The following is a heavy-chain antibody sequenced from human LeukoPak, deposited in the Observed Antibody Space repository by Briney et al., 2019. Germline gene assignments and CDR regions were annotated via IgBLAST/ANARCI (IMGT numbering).Heavy chain of an antibody. Sequence: GGSLRLSCAASGFTFSSYSMNWVRQAPGKGLEWVSYISSSSSTIYYADSVKGRFTISRDNSKNTLYLQMNSLRAEDTAVYYCAKDLEGVWFGESILLFDYWGQGTLVTVSS. CDR2: ISSSSSTI. V-gene: IGHV3-48*01. D-gene: IGHD3-10*01. CDR1: GFTFSSYS. CDR3: AKDLEGVWFGESILLFDY. J-gene: IGHJ4*02.